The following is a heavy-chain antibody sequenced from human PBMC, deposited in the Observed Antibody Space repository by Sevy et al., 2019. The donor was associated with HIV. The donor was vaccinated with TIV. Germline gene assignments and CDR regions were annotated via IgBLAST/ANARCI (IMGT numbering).Heavy chain of an antibody. D-gene: IGHD3-9*01. J-gene: IGHJ3*02. CDR2: ISYDGCKK. Sequence: GGSLRLSCAVSGFTFNAYDMHWVRQAPGKGLEYMALISYDGCKKYYADSVKGRFTISRDNSKNTLYLQMNNLRAEDTAADYSAKDLYDDILAGDATDAFDMWGQGTMVTVSS. CDR3: AKDLYDDILAGDATDAFDM. CDR1: GFTFNAYD. V-gene: IGHV3-30*18.